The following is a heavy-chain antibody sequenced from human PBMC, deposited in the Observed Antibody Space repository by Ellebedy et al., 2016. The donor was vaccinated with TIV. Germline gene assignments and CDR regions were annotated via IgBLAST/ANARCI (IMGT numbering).Heavy chain of an antibody. D-gene: IGHD6-19*01. CDR3: ARVSRYSGGWYKWFDP. CDR1: GYTFTSYD. Sequence: APVKVSCXTSGYTFTSYDVTWVRQATGQGLEWVGWMNPNSGNTGYAQKFQGRITMTRNTSISTAYMELSSLGSEDTAVYYCARVSRYSGGWYKWFDPWGQGTLVTVSS. CDR2: MNPNSGNT. V-gene: IGHV1-8*01. J-gene: IGHJ5*02.